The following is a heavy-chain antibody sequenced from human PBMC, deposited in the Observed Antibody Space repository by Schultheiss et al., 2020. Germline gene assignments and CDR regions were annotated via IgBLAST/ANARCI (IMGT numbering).Heavy chain of an antibody. V-gene: IGHV1-8*02. CDR1: GYTFTSYG. Sequence: ASVKVSCKASGYTFTSYGISWVRQAPGQGLEWMGWMNPNSGNTGYAQKFQGRVTMTRNTSISTAYMELSSLRSDDTAVYYCARTIAAAGKGGYFDYWGQGTLVTVSS. CDR2: MNPNSGNT. D-gene: IGHD6-13*01. J-gene: IGHJ4*02. CDR3: ARTIAAAGKGGYFDY.